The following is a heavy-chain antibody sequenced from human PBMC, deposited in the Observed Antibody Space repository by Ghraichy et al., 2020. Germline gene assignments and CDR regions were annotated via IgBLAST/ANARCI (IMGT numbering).Heavy chain of an antibody. Sequence: TLSLTCSVSGGSVSSDTYNWTWIRQPPGKGLEWIGFIDNTGSTKYNPSLKSRVTISVDTSKNLFSLKLTSVTAADPAVSYCAREALYYGSGRYYSPPRYSGMDVWGQGTTVTVSS. CDR3: AREALYYGSGRYYSPPRYSGMDV. D-gene: IGHD3-10*01. CDR1: GGSVSSDTYN. CDR2: IDNTGST. J-gene: IGHJ6*02. V-gene: IGHV4-61*01.